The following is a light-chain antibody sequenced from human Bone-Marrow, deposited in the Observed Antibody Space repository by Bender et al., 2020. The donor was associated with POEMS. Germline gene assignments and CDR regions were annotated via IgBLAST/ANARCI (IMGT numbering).Light chain of an antibody. CDR2: DVN. CDR1: SSDFGPYDV. Sequence: QSALTQPASVSGSPGQSTTISCTGTSSDFGPYDVVSWYGNHPGKAPNVIIYDVNKRPSGVSDRLFGSKSGNTASRTITGLQAEDEADYYCCSYAGSSTPWVFGGGTKLTVL. CDR3: CSYAGSSTPWV. V-gene: IGLV2-23*02. J-gene: IGLJ3*02.